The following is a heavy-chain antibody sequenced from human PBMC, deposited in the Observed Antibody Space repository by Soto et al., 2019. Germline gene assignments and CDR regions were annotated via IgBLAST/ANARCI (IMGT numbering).Heavy chain of an antibody. CDR2: IKQDGSEQ. CDR3: TTHRGTFFDC. CDR1: GFTFSTYW. V-gene: IGHV3-7*05. D-gene: IGHD1-1*01. Sequence: GGSLRLSCAASGFTFSTYWMTWVRQAPGKGLEWVANIKQDGSEQYYVDSVKGRFTISRDNAKNSLYLQMNSLRAEDTAVYYCTTHRGTFFDCWGQGTQVTVS. J-gene: IGHJ4*02.